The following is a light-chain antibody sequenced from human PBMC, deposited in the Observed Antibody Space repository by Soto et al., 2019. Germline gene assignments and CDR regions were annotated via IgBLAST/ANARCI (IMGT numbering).Light chain of an antibody. CDR2: DAS. CDR3: QQYENYWT. CDR1: QTISSW. Sequence: DIQMTQSPFTLSASVGDRVTITCRASQTISSWLAWYQQIPGKAPKLLIYDASNLESGVPSRFSGSGSGTEFTLTISSLQPEDVAVYDCQQYENYWTFGQGTKVEIK. J-gene: IGKJ1*01. V-gene: IGKV1-5*01.